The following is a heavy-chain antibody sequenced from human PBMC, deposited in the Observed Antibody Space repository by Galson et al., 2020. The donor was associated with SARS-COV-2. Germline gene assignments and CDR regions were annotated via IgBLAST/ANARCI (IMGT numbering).Heavy chain of an antibody. Sequence: KIGESLKISCKASGYSFNRDWIGWVRQMPGKGLEWMGIISPGDYETRYSLSFQGQVTMSADKSTNTAYLQWSSLKASDTAMYYCARVRSGNYIYDCWGQGTLVTVSS. CDR3: ARVRSGNYIYDC. J-gene: IGHJ4*02. D-gene: IGHD1-26*01. CDR2: ISPGDYET. V-gene: IGHV5-51*01. CDR1: GYSFNRDW.